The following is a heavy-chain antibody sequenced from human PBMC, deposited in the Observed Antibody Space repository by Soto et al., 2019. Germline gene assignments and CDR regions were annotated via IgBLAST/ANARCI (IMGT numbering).Heavy chain of an antibody. CDR3: AREPRYCRGGSCSITGDAYDI. Sequence: GGSLRLSCAASGFTFTNAWINWVRQAPGKGLEWVSVISNRGDTHYADSVRGRFSLSRDISDNTLHLQMNNLRVEDTAVYYCAREPRYCRGGSCSITGDAYDIWGQGTMVTVSS. CDR2: ISNRGDT. V-gene: IGHV3-66*01. CDR1: GFTFTNAW. J-gene: IGHJ3*02. D-gene: IGHD2-15*01.